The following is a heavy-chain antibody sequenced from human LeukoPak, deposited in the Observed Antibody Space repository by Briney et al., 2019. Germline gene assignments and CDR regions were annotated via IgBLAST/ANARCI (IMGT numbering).Heavy chain of an antibody. CDR1: GFTFSSYS. Sequence: GGSLKLSCAASGFTFSSYSMNWVRQAPGKGLEWVSYISSSSSTIYYADSVKGRFTISRDNAKNSLYLQMNSLRAEDTAVYYCARDFSYYGSGTYYNGPDYWGQGTLVTVSS. V-gene: IGHV3-48*04. D-gene: IGHD3-10*01. CDR3: ARDFSYYGSGTYYNGPDY. J-gene: IGHJ4*02. CDR2: ISSSSSTI.